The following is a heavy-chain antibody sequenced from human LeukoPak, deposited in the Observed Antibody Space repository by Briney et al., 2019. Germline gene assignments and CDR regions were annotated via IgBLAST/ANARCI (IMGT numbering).Heavy chain of an antibody. J-gene: IGHJ4*02. CDR2: LYSGGTA. V-gene: IGHV3-66*04. Sequence: PGGSLRLSCAASGFTVSHNYMSWVRQAPGKGLEWVPLLYSGGTAYYTDSVKGRFTISRDNSKNIVFLQMNSLRAEDTAVYYCARRGRYYDSGELYWGQGTLVTVSS. CDR3: ARRGRYYDSGELY. D-gene: IGHD3-16*01. CDR1: GFTVSHNY.